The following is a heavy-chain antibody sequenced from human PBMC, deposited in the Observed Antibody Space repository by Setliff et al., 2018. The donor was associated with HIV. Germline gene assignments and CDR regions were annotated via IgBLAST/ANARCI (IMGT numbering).Heavy chain of an antibody. CDR1: GYSSSSGYY. CDR3: TADRASVWYGH. Sequence: PSETLSLTCGVSGYSSSSGYYWGWIRQPPGKGLEWIGSIYHSGSTYYNPSLEGRVSMPFDSSKNQFSLRLRSMAAADAATYYCTADRASVWYGHWGQGTLVTVSS. V-gene: IGHV4-38-2*01. D-gene: IGHD6-19*01. CDR2: IYHSGST. J-gene: IGHJ5*02.